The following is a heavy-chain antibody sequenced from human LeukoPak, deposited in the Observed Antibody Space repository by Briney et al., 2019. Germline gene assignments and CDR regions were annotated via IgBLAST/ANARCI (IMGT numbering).Heavy chain of an antibody. CDR1: GFTFSSYG. V-gene: IGHV3-48*01. D-gene: IGHD5-12*01. J-gene: IGHJ4*02. CDR2: ISGSTSTI. CDR3: ATYSGYDRIFDY. Sequence: GRSLRLSCAASGFTFSSYGMHWVRQAPGKGLEWVSYISGSTSTIYYADSVKGRFTISRDNAKNSLYLQMNSLRAEDTAVYYCATYSGYDRIFDYWGQGTLVTVSS.